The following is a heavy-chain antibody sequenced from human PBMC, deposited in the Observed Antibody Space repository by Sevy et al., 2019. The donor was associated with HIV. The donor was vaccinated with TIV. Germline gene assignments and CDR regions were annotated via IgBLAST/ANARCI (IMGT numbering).Heavy chain of an antibody. CDR1: GFTFSSYW. CDR3: ARDCSSSTCLWGLDV. CDR2: IKKDGSER. Sequence: GGSLRLSCGGSGFTFSSYWMSWVRQAPGKGLEWVANIKKDGSERYYVDSVKGRFTISRDNAKKSLNLQMNSLRTEDTAVYYCARDCSSSTCLWGLDVWGQGTTVTVSS. J-gene: IGHJ6*02. D-gene: IGHD2-2*01. V-gene: IGHV3-7*03.